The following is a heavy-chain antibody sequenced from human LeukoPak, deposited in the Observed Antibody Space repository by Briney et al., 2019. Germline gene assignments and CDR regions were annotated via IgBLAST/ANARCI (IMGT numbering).Heavy chain of an antibody. D-gene: IGHD2-2*01. V-gene: IGHV3-21*01. CDR2: ISSSSSYI. CDR3: ARSEFCSSTSCSRGSLFDY. Sequence: GESLRLSCAASGFTFSSYSMNWVRQAPGKGLEWVSSISSSSSYIYYADSVKGRFTISRDNAKNSLYLQMNSLSAEDTAVYYCARSEFCSSTSCSRGSLFDYWGQGTLVTVSS. J-gene: IGHJ4*02. CDR1: GFTFSSYS.